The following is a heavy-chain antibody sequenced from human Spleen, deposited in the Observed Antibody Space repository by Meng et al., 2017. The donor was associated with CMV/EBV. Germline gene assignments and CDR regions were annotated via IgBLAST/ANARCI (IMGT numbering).Heavy chain of an antibody. J-gene: IGHJ4*02. CDR3: ASAVDIVVVPAAMPFDY. CDR1: GGTFSSYA. V-gene: IGHV1-69*12. CDR2: IIPIFGTA. D-gene: IGHD2-2*03. Sequence: QVQRVQLGAGVKKPGSSGKVSCKASGGTFSSYAISWVRQAPGQGLEWMGGIIPIFGTANYAQKFQGRVTITADESTSTAYMELSSLRSEDTAVYYCASAVDIVVVPAAMPFDYWGQGTLVTVSS.